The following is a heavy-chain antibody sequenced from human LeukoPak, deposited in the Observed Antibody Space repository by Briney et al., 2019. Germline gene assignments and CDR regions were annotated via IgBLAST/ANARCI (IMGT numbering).Heavy chain of an antibody. D-gene: IGHD3-10*01. CDR1: GGSISSYY. J-gene: IGHJ3*02. V-gene: IGHV4-59*01. CDR3: ARATSMVRGVEWLNAFDI. CDR2: IYYSGST. Sequence: SETLSLTCTVSGGSISSYYWSWIRQPPGKGLEWIGYIYYSGSTNYNPSLKSRVTISVDTSKNQFSLKLSSVTAADTAVYYCARATSMVRGVEWLNAFDIWGQGTMVTVSS.